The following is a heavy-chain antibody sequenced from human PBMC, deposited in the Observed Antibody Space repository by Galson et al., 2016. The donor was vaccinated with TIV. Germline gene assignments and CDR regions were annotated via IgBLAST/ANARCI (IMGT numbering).Heavy chain of an antibody. V-gene: IGHV1-18*01. J-gene: IGHJ4*02. CDR1: GYTFSNFA. D-gene: IGHD6-6*01. CDR2: MSAYSGAS. Sequence: SVKVSCQASGYTFSNFAITWVRQAPGQGLEWMGYMSAYSGASNYAQEFRGRVTITTDTSTSTAYMELRNLRFDDTAVYYCARYSSTSSRRFDYWGQGTLVTVSA. CDR3: ARYSSTSSRRFDY.